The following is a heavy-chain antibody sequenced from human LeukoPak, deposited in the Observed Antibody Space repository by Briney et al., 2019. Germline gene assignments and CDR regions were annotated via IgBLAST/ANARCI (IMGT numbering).Heavy chain of an antibody. V-gene: IGHV3-7*01. D-gene: IGHD1-26*01. CDR1: GFTFSSYW. CDR3: ARCAGVGATLTYYYYYGMDV. Sequence: GGSLRLSCAASGFTFSSYWMSWVRQAPGKGLEWVASIKQDGSEKYYVDSVKGRFTISRDNAKNSLYLQMNSLRAEDTAVYYCARCAGVGATLTYYYYYGMDVWGQGTTVTVSS. J-gene: IGHJ6*02. CDR2: IKQDGSEK.